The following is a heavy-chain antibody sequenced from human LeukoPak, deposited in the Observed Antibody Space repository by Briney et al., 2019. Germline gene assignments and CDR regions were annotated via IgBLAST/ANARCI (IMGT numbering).Heavy chain of an antibody. Sequence: GGSLRLSCAASGISISSYAMSWVRQAPGKGLEWVSGISISGGSTSYADSVKGRFTISRDNSKNTLYLQMNSLRAEDTAVYYCAKDKGGGYSGYDDAFDIWGQGTMVTVSS. J-gene: IGHJ3*02. V-gene: IGHV3-23*01. CDR1: GISISSYA. CDR2: ISISGGST. D-gene: IGHD5-12*01. CDR3: AKDKGGGYSGYDDAFDI.